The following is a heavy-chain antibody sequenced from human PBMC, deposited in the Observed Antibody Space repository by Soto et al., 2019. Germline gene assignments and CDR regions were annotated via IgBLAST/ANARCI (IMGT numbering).Heavy chain of an antibody. D-gene: IGHD3-10*01. Sequence: PGGSLRLSCAASGFTVSSKYMNWVRHAPGKGLEWVSVIYPGGNTYYADSVKGRFTISRDSSKNTLYLQMNSLRAEDTAVYYCAGETYYYGSGNYGWFDPWGQGTLVTVSS. J-gene: IGHJ5*02. CDR3: AGETYYYGSGNYGWFDP. CDR1: GFTVSSKY. CDR2: IYPGGNT. V-gene: IGHV3-53*01.